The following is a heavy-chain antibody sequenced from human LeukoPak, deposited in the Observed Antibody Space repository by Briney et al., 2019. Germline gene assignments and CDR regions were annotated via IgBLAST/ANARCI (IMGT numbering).Heavy chain of an antibody. CDR3: ARDCSSATCYTA. D-gene: IGHD2-2*02. V-gene: IGHV4-4*07. CDR2: IYTSGNT. Sequence: PSETLSLTCTVSGGSMSSRHWSWIRLPAGKGLEWIGRIYTSGNTNYNPSLKSRVIMSVDTSKNQFSLNLSSVTAADTAVYYCARDCSSATCYTAWGQGTLVTVSS. CDR1: GGSMSSRH. J-gene: IGHJ5*02.